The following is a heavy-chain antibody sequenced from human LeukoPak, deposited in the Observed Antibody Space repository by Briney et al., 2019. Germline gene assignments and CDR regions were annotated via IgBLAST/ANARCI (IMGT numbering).Heavy chain of an antibody. CDR3: ARTAHITPGIAVL. CDR1: SGSISSYY. J-gene: IGHJ4*02. D-gene: IGHD6-19*01. Sequence: SETLSLTCTVSSGSISSYYWSWIRQPPGKGLEWIGYIYYSGSTNYNPSLMSRVTISVDTSKKQFSLKVSSVSAADTAVYYCARTAHITPGIAVLWGQGTLVTVSS. CDR2: IYYSGST. V-gene: IGHV4-59*01.